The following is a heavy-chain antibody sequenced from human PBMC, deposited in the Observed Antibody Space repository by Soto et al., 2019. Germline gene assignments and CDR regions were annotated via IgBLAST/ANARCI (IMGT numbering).Heavy chain of an antibody. CDR2: IYYSGST. J-gene: IGHJ1*01. V-gene: IGHV4-30-4*08. CDR1: GGSFSGYY. Sequence: PSETLSLTCAVYGGSFSGYYWSWIRQPPGKGLEWIGYIYYSGSTYYNPSLKSRVTISVDTSKNQFSLKLSSVTAADTAVYYCARDRGYSYGYSEFQHWGQGTLVTVSS. CDR3: ARDRGYSYGYSEFQH. D-gene: IGHD5-18*01.